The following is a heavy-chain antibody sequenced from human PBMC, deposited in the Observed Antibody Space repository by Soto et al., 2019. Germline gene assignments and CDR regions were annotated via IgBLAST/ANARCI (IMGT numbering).Heavy chain of an antibody. CDR2: IYYTGST. V-gene: IGHV4-59*01. CDR1: GGSINSFY. Sequence: SETLSLTCTVSGGSINSFYWSWIRQSPGKGLEWIGYIYYTGSTVYNPSLKRRTTISLDTSKNQFSLNLTSVTAAATAVYYCARVRYGSGSYLHAFDYWGQGTLVTVSS. CDR3: ARVRYGSGSYLHAFDY. D-gene: IGHD3-10*01. J-gene: IGHJ4*02.